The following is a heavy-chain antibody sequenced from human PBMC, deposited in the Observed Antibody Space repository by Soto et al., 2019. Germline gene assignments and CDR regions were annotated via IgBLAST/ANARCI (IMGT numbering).Heavy chain of an antibody. V-gene: IGHV1-18*01. J-gene: IGHJ5*02. CDR1: GYTFTTYG. Sequence: RASVKVSCKASGYTFTTYGISWVRQAPGQGLEWMGWINVYNGNTKYAQKLQGRVTMTTDTSTSTAYMELRSLISDDTAVYYCARGVGSGIYYNQYNWFDPWGQGTLVTVSS. D-gene: IGHD3-10*01. CDR2: INVYNGNT. CDR3: ARGVGSGIYYNQYNWFDP.